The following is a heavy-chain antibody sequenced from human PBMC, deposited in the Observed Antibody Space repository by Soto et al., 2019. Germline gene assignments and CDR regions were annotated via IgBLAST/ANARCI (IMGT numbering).Heavy chain of an antibody. CDR1: GDTFTSYD. V-gene: IGHV1-8*01. D-gene: IGHD3-3*01. J-gene: IGHJ4*02. CDR3: ARGRRFYDFWSGYLPAHFDY. Sequence: QVQLVQSGAEVKKPGASVKVSCKASGDTFTSYDINWVRQATGQGLEWMGWMNPNSGNTGYAQKFQGRVTMTRNTSISTDYMEMSRLRSEDTAVYYCARGRRFYDFWSGYLPAHFDYWGQGTLVTVSS. CDR2: MNPNSGNT.